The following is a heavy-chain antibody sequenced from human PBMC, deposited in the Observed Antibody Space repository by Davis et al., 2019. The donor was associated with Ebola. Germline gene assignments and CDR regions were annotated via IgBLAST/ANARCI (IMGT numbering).Heavy chain of an antibody. CDR1: GFTFSAYS. J-gene: IGHJ4*02. D-gene: IGHD4-11*01. V-gene: IGHV3-30*02. CDR3: ARDSDDYSFDY. Sequence: GESLKISCAASGFTFSAYSMHWVRQAPGKGLAWVAFVRSHGSDDHYADSVKGRFTISRDNSKNTLYLQMNSLRPEDTAVYYCARDSDDYSFDYWGQGTLVTVSS. CDR2: VRSHGSDD.